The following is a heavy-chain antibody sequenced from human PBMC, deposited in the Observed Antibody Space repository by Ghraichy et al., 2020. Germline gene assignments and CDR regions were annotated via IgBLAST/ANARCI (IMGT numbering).Heavy chain of an antibody. Sequence: ASVKVSCKASGYTFISYYMNWVRQAPGQGLEWMGLINVSGGGTTYAQKFQGRVTMTRDTSTSTVYMELSSLRSEDTAVYYCAHNGGYCRGGSCLGMDVWGQGTTVTVSS. CDR3: AHNGGYCRGGSCLGMDV. CDR1: GYTFISYY. D-gene: IGHD2-15*01. CDR2: INVSGGGT. V-gene: IGHV1-46*01. J-gene: IGHJ6*02.